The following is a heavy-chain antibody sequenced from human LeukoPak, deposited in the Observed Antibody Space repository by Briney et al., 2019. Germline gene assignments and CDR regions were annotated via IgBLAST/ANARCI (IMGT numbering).Heavy chain of an antibody. CDR3: ARAGPIYY. J-gene: IGHJ4*02. Sequence: GGSLRLSCAPSGFIVSSKYMSWVRQAPGKGLEWVSVIYSGGSTYYAASVEGRFTISRDNSKNTVYLQMNSLRVEDTAVYYCARAGPIYYWGQGTLVTVSS. V-gene: IGHV3-53*01. D-gene: IGHD3-3*02. CDR1: GFIVSSKY. CDR2: IYSGGST.